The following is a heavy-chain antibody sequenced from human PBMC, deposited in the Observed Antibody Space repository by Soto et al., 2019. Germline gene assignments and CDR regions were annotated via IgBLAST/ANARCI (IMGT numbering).Heavy chain of an antibody. D-gene: IGHD3-10*01. V-gene: IGHV1-69*01. CDR3: ARKAESYGFDI. CDR2: FIPIFDAA. J-gene: IGHJ3*02. Sequence: QVQLVQSGAEVKKPGSSVKVSCTASGGTFSNYAINWVRQAPGQGLEWMGGFIPIFDAANYAQNFRGRVTITADESTSTAYMELSGLRSEDTAMYYCARKAESYGFDIWGQGTLVTVS. CDR1: GGTFSNYA.